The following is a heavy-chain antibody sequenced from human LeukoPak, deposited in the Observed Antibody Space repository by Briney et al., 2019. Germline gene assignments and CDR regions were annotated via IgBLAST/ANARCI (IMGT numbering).Heavy chain of an antibody. V-gene: IGHV3-23*01. D-gene: IGHD6-19*01. CDR1: GFTFSTYG. J-gene: IGHJ4*02. CDR2: NSGGSS. Sequence: GGSLRLSCAASGFTFSTYGVYWVRQALGKGLEWVSSNSGGSSYYADPVKGRFTISRDNSKNTLYLQMNSLRAEDTALYYCAKDSASRYSSGWYYYFDYWGQGTLVTVSS. CDR3: AKDSASRYSSGWYYYFDY.